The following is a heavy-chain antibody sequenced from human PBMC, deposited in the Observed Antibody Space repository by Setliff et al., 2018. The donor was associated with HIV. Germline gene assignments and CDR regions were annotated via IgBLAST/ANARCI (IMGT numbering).Heavy chain of an antibody. V-gene: IGHV4-39*02. CDR1: GDSISSGSYF. D-gene: IGHD1-1*01. J-gene: IGHJ4*02. CDR2: IYYTGVA. CDR3: TREGRGDPAMATTRIDY. Sequence: SETLSLTCSVSGDSISSGSYFWGWIRQTPGKGLEWIGNIYYTGVAYYNPSLKSRVTISLDTSKTHFFLNLTSVTDADTAVYFCTREGRGDPAMATTRIDYWGQGKLVTVSS.